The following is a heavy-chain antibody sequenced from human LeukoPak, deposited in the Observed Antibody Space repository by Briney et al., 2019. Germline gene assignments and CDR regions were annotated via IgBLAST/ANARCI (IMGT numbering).Heavy chain of an antibody. V-gene: IGHV4-59*01. CDR3: ARLHCSSTSCQPAFDY. D-gene: IGHD2-2*01. Sequence: PSETLSLTCTVSVGSISSYYWSWVRHPPGRGLGWMGYIYYSGITDYNPSLKSRVTISVDTTKNQYSLKPSTVTAADTAVYYCARLHCSSTSCQPAFDYWGRGTLVTVSS. CDR2: IYYSGIT. CDR1: VGSISSYY. J-gene: IGHJ4*02.